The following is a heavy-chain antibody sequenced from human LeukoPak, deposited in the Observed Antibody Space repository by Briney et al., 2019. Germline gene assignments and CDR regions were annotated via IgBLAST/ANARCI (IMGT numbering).Heavy chain of an antibody. V-gene: IGHV4-59*08. CDR3: ARGITMVRGAFDI. CDR1: GGSISSYY. J-gene: IGHJ3*02. CDR2: IYYSGST. D-gene: IGHD3-10*01. Sequence: SETLSLTCTVSGGSISSYYWSWIRQPPGKGLEWIGYIYYSGSTSYNPSLKSRVTISVDASKNQFSLKLSSVTAADTAVYYCARGITMVRGAFDIWGQGTMVTVSS.